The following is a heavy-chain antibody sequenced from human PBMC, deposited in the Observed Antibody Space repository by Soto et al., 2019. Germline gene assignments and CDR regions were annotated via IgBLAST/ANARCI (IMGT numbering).Heavy chain of an antibody. Sequence: GSLRLSCSASRFTFGGYAMSWVRQAPGKGLEWVSGITGNAANTVYADSVKGRFTISRDNSKNALYLQLNSLRAEDTAVYFCAKAARDCGGDCYSSYFDSWGQGALVTVSS. J-gene: IGHJ4*02. CDR2: ITGNAANT. CDR3: AKAARDCGGDCYSSYFDS. D-gene: IGHD2-21*02. CDR1: RFTFGGYA. V-gene: IGHV3-23*01.